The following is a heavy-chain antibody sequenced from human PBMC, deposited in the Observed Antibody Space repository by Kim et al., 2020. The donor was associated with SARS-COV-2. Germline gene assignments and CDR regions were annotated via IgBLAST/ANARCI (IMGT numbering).Heavy chain of an antibody. CDR1: GFTFSSYS. J-gene: IGHJ6*02. D-gene: IGHD6-13*01. V-gene: IGHV3-21*01. CDR3: AREGIAAAGTSLYYYYGMDV. CDR2: ISSSSSYI. Sequence: GGSLRLSCAASGFTFSSYSMNWVRQAPGKGLEWVSSISSSSSYIYYADSVKGRFTISRDNAKNSLYLQMNSLRAEDTAVYYCAREGIAAAGTSLYYYYGMDVWGQGTTVTVSS.